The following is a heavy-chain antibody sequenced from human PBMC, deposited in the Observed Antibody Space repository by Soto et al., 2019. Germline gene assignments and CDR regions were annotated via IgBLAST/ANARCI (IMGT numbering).Heavy chain of an antibody. D-gene: IGHD6-13*01. J-gene: IGHJ5*02. CDR1: GYTFTNYG. V-gene: IGHV1-18*01. Sequence: ASVKVSCKASGYTFTNYGISWVRQAPGQGLEWMGWISAYNGNTKYAQILQGRVTLTTDTSTRTAYMDLRSLRSDDTAVYFCARDPRPSLAAAGTFWFDPWGQGTLVTVSS. CDR2: ISAYNGNT. CDR3: ARDPRPSLAAAGTFWFDP.